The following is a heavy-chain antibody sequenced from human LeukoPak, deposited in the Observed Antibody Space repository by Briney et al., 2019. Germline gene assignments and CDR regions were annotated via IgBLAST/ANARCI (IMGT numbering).Heavy chain of an antibody. Sequence: ASVKVSCKASGYTFTGYYMHWVRQAPGQGLEWMGWINPNSGGTNYAQKFQGRVTMTRDTSISTAYMELSRLRSEDTAVYYCARDASEPDDFWSGYPYYYYYMDVWGKGTTVTVSS. CDR1: GYTFTGYY. V-gene: IGHV1-2*02. CDR3: ARDASEPDDFWSGYPYYYYYMDV. J-gene: IGHJ6*03. CDR2: INPNSGGT. D-gene: IGHD3-3*01.